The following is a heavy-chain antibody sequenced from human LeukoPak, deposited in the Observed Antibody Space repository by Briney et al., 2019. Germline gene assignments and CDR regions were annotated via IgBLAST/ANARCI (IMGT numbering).Heavy chain of an antibody. CDR3: ASGPSYSGSNEYFDS. CDR2: INTNTGNP. V-gene: IGHV7-4-1*02. D-gene: IGHD1-26*01. Sequence: ASVKVSCKASGYTFSSYAMNWVRQAPGQGLEWIGWINTNTGNPTYAQDFTGRFVFSLDTSVSTTYLQISSLKAEDTAVYYCASGPSYSGSNEYFDSWGQGTLVTVSS. CDR1: GYTFSSYA. J-gene: IGHJ4*02.